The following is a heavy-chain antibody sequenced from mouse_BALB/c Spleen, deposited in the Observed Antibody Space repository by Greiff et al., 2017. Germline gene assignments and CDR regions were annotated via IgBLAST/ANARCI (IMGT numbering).Heavy chain of an antibody. D-gene: IGHD1-1*01. J-gene: IGHJ4*01. CDR1: GYTFTSYW. CDR2: IDPSDSYT. V-gene: IGHV1-69*02. Sequence: QVQLQQPGAELVKPGASVKLSCKASGYTFTSYWMHWVKQRPGQGLEWIGEIDPSDSYTNYNQKFKGKATLTVDKSSSTAYMQPSSLTSEDSAVYYCARRGYGSFYYAMDYWGQGTSVTVSS. CDR3: ARRGYGSFYYAMDY.